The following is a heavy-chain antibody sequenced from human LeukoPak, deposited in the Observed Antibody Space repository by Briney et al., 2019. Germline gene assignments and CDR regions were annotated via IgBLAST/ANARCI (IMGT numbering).Heavy chain of an antibody. CDR1: GFTFSSYS. CDR2: ISSSSSYI. V-gene: IGHV3-21*01. CDR3: ARDKSRYCSGGSCYGWFDP. D-gene: IGHD2-15*01. Sequence: GGSLRLSCAASGFTFSSYSMNWVRQAPGKGLEWVSSISSSSSYIYYADSVKGGCTISRDNVQNSLYLHMNSVRDEHTAVYLCARDKSRYCSGGSCYGWFDPWGQGTLVTVSS. J-gene: IGHJ5*02.